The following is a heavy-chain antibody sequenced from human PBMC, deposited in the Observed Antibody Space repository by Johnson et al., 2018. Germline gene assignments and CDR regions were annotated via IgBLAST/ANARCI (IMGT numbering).Heavy chain of an antibody. CDR2: ISYDGSSK. V-gene: IGHV3-30*03. J-gene: IGHJ5*02. CDR1: GFTSSSYG. Sequence: QVQLVESGGGVVQPGRSXRLSCAVSGFTSSSYGMIWVRQAPGKGLEWVAIISYDGSSKYYADSVKGRFTISRDNSKNTLYLQMNSLRAEDTAVYYCATAPYYETNTWDQGTLVTVSS. CDR3: ATAPYYETNT. D-gene: IGHD3-22*01.